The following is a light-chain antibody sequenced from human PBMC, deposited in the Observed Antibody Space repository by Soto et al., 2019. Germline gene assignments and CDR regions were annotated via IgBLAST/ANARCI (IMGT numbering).Light chain of an antibody. J-gene: IGKJ5*01. CDR1: QSIVRW. CDR2: DAS. V-gene: IGKV1-5*01. CDR3: QQTNSFPIT. Sequence: IQMTQSPSTLSASVVDRVTITCRASQSIVRWMAWYQQKPGKAPKLLIYDASSLETGVPSRFSGSESGTDFTLTISSLQPEDFATYFCQQTNSFPITFGQGTRLEI.